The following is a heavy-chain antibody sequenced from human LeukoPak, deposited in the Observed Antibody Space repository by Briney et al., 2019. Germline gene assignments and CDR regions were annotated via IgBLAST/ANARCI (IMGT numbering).Heavy chain of an antibody. J-gene: IGHJ4*02. CDR2: IKEDGSEK. V-gene: IGHV3-7*01. Sequence: GGSLRLSCAASGFTFSNYWMTWVRQAPGKGLEWVANIKEDGSEKYYVDSVKGRFTISRDNAKNSLSLQLNSLSAEDTAVYYCARSRSGYYEDYWGQGTLVTVSS. D-gene: IGHD5-12*01. CDR3: ARSRSGYYEDY. CDR1: GFTFSNYW.